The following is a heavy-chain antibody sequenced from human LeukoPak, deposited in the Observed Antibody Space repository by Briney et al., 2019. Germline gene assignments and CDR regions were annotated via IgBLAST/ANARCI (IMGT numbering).Heavy chain of an antibody. Sequence: GGSLRLSCAASRFTVSNNYMSWVRQAPGKGLVWVSRINSNGSSTSYADSVKGRFTISRHKSKNTLYLQMNSLRAEDTAVYYCARAGYFDSSGHYSSFDYWGQGTLVTVSS. CDR3: ARAGYFDSSGHYSSFDY. V-gene: IGHV3-74*01. D-gene: IGHD3-22*01. CDR2: INSNGSST. CDR1: RFTVSNNY. J-gene: IGHJ4*02.